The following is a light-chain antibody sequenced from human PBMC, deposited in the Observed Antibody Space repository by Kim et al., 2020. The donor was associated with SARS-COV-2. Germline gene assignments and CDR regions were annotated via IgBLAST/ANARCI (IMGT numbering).Light chain of an antibody. CDR2: GAS. V-gene: IGKV3-20*01. J-gene: IGKJ1*01. Sequence: SPGERAPLACRARQSVSSSYLAWYQHKPGQAPRLLIYGASSRATGIPDRFSGSGSGTEYTITISRLEPEDFAVYYCQQYGSSLWTFCQGAKVDIK. CDR1: QSVSSSY. CDR3: QQYGSSLWT.